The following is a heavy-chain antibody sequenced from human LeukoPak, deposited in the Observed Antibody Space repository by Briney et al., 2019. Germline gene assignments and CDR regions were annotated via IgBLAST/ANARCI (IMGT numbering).Heavy chain of an antibody. CDR2: IQYDGINK. D-gene: IGHD2-21*02. CDR3: VKSSSSQTAEDF. CDR1: GFDFSNYG. Sequence: GGSLRLSCAASGFDFSNYGMHWVRQAPGKGLKWVTFIQYDGINKYYGDSVRGRFTISRDNSKNTLYLQMHSLRVEDTAMYYCVKSSSSQTAEDFWGQGTLVTVSS. J-gene: IGHJ4*02. V-gene: IGHV3-30*02.